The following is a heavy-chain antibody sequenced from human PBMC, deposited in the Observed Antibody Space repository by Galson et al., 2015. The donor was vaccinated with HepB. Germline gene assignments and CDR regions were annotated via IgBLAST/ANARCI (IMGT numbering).Heavy chain of an antibody. CDR1: GYTFTDYY. Sequence: VKVSCKVSGYTFTDYYMHWVQQAPGKGLEWMGLVDPEDGETIYAEEFQGRVTITADTSTDTAYMELSSLRSEDTAVYYCATAGPGIAVAGRDYYGMDVWGQGTTVTVSS. V-gene: IGHV1-69-2*01. J-gene: IGHJ6*02. CDR2: VDPEDGET. CDR3: ATAGPGIAVAGRDYYGMDV. D-gene: IGHD6-19*01.